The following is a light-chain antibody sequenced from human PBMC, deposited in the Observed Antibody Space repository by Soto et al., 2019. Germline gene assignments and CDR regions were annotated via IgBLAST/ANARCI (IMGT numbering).Light chain of an antibody. J-gene: IGKJ4*01. Sequence: EIVLTQSPATLSLSPGERATLSCRASQSLSSNFLAWYQQKPGQPPRLLIYDSSTRATGFPDRFSGSGSGTDFTLTIIRLEPEDFAVYYCQQRNDWVTFGGGTKVEIK. CDR1: QSLSSNF. CDR2: DSS. V-gene: IGKV3D-20*02. CDR3: QQRNDWVT.